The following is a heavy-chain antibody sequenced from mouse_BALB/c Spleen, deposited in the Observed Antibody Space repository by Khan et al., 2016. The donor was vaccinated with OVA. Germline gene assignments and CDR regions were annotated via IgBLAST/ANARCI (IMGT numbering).Heavy chain of an antibody. J-gene: IGHJ3*01. V-gene: IGHV5-6*01. CDR2: ISSGGSYT. D-gene: IGHD1-1*01. CDR3: ARLAYYYDSEGFAY. CDR1: GFTFSTYG. Sequence: EVQLVESGGDLVKPEGSLKLSCAASGFTFSTYGMSWVRQTPDKRLEWVATISSGGSYTYYPDSVKGRFTISRDNAKNTLYLQMSSRKSEDTAMFYCARLAYYYDSEGFAYWGQGTLVTVSA.